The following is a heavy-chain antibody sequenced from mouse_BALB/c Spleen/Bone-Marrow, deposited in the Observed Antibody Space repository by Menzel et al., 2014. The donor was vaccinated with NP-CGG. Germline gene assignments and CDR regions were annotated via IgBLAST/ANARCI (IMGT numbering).Heavy chain of an antibody. CDR2: IHYSGST. J-gene: IGHJ4*01. Sequence: EVQLQQSGPDLVKPSQSLSLTCTVTGYSITSGYSCHWIRQFPGNKLEWMGYIHYSGSTNYNPSLKSRISITRDTSKNQFFLQLNSVTTEDTATYYCASTTVVLAQYAMDYWGQGTSVTVSS. CDR3: ASTTVVLAQYAMDY. D-gene: IGHD1-1*01. V-gene: IGHV3-1*02. CDR1: GYSITSGYS.